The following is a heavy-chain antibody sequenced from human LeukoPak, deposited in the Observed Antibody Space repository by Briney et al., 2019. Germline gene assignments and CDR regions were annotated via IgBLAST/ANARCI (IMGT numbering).Heavy chain of an antibody. J-gene: IGHJ2*01. CDR1: GGSVSSWY. D-gene: IGHD3-22*01. CDR2: IYTSGST. Sequence: PSETLSLTCTVSGGSVSSWYWSWIRQPPGKGLEWIGYIYTSGSTNYNPSLKSRVTMSVDTSKNQFSLNLSSVTAADTAVYYCARDGPLVITTTVWKPTNWYFDLWGRGTLVTVSS. CDR3: ARDGPLVITTTVWKPTNWYFDL. V-gene: IGHV4-4*08.